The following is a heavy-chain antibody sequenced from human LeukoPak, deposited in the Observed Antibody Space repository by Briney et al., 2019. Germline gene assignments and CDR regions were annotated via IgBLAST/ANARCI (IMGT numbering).Heavy chain of an antibody. D-gene: IGHD3-10*01. CDR1: GGSFSGYY. Sequence: SETLSLTCAVYGGSFSGYYWSWIRQPPGKGLEWIGEINHSGSTNYNPSLKSRVTISVDTSKNQFSLKLSSVTAADTAVYYCARGRGGGSGSYSIQPRTRGYGMDVWGQGTTVTVSS. CDR2: INHSGST. J-gene: IGHJ6*02. CDR3: ARGRGGGSGSYSIQPRTRGYGMDV. V-gene: IGHV4-34*01.